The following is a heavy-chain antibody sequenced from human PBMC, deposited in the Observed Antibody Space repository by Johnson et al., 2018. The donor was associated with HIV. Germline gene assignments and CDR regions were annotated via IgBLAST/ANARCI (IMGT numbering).Heavy chain of an antibody. V-gene: IGHV3-20*04. CDR2: INWNGGRI. D-gene: IGHD1-26*01. J-gene: IGHJ3*02. Sequence: VPLVESGGGLVQPGGSLRLSCAASGIIFSNYWMTWVRQAPGKGLEWVSGINWNGGRIGYADSVKGRFTISRDNAKNSLYLQMNSLRAEDTALYYCARDSGEMWALRIAFDIWGQGTMVTVSS. CDR3: ARDSGEMWALRIAFDI. CDR1: GIIFSNYW.